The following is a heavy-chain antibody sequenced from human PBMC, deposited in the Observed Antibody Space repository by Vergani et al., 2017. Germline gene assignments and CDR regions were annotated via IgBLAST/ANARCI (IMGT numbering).Heavy chain of an antibody. V-gene: IGHV3-23*01. CDR1: GFTFSSYG. J-gene: IGHJ1*01. Sequence: EVQLLESGGGLVQPGGSLRLSCADSGFTFSSYGMSWVRQAPGKGLEWVSTLSGSGGSTYYADPVKGRFTISRDNSKNTLYLQMNSLRAEDTAVYYCAKIPYGSGWMGGDFWGQGTLVTVSS. CDR2: LSGSGGST. D-gene: IGHD6-19*01. CDR3: AKIPYGSGWMGGDF.